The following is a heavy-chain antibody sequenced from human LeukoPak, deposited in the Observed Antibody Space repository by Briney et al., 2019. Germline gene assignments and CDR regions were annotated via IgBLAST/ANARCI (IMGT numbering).Heavy chain of an antibody. J-gene: IGHJ4*02. V-gene: IGHV3-48*04. Sequence: GGSLRLSCAASGFTFSSYSMNWVRQAPGKGLEWVSYISSSSSTIYYADSVKGRFTISRDNAKDSLYLQMNSLRAEDTAVYYCARGYYDSSGYNEHNYWGQGTLVTVSS. CDR3: ARGYYDSSGYNEHNY. CDR2: ISSSSSTI. CDR1: GFTFSSYS. D-gene: IGHD3-22*01.